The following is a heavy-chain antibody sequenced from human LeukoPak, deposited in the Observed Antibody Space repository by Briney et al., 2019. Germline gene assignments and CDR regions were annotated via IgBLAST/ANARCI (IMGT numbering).Heavy chain of an antibody. CDR3: ARYHDYYYYGMDV. CDR2: ISAYNGNT. J-gene: IGHJ6*02. D-gene: IGHD2-2*01. Sequence: ASVKVSCKASGYTFTSYGISWVRQAHGQGLEWMGWISAYNGNTNYAQKLQGRVTMTTDTSTRTAYMELRSLRSDDTAVYYCARYHDYYYYGMDVWGQGTTVTVSS. CDR1: GYTFTSYG. V-gene: IGHV1-18*01.